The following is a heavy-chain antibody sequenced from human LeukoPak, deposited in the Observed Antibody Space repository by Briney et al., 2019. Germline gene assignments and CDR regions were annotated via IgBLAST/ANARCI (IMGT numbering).Heavy chain of an antibody. J-gene: IGHJ4*02. CDR2: ISYDGSNK. Sequence: GRSLRLSCAASGFTFSSYGMHWVRQAPGKGLEWVAVISYDGSNKYYADSVKGRFTISRDNSKNTLYLQMNSLRAEDTAVYYCAKDRGGIPTYYFDYWGQGTLVTVSS. D-gene: IGHD3-10*01. CDR1: GFTFSSYG. CDR3: AKDRGGIPTYYFDY. V-gene: IGHV3-30*18.